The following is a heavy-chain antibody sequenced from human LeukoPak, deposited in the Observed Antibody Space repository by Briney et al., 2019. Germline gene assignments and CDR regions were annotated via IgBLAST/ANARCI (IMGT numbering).Heavy chain of an antibody. D-gene: IGHD3-10*01. J-gene: IGHJ6*02. CDR2: LSGDGVSA. CDR1: GFTFEDYA. CDR3: GKEGGDQVYYLENGHSYYYGMDV. V-gene: IGHV3-43*02. Sequence: PGGSLRLSCAASGFTFEDYAMHWVRQTPGKGLEWVSLLSGDGVSALYADSVEGRFAISRDNSANSLYLQMNSLTTEDSGLYFCGKEGGDQVYYLENGHSYYYGMDVWGQGTMVTVS.